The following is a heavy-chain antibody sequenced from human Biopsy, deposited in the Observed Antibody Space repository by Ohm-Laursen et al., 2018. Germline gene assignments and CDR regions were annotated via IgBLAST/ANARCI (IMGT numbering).Heavy chain of an antibody. V-gene: IGHV3-21*04. CDR2: ISETSSHI. D-gene: IGHD2/OR15-2a*01. CDR1: GFSVSSYD. CDR3: ARATNSTGWPYYYFYGMDV. J-gene: IGHJ6*02. Sequence: LTLTFAASGFSVSSYDMNWVRQAPGKGLEWISYISETSSHIYDADSVRGRFTVARDIAKNSLYLQLNSLRVEDTAVYYCARATNSTGWPYYYFYGMDVWGQGTTVTVSS.